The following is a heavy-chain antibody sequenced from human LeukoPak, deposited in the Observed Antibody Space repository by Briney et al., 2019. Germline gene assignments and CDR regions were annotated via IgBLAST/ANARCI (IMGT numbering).Heavy chain of an antibody. Sequence: GGSLRLSCAASGFTFSSYAMSWVRQAPGKGLEWVSANSGSGGSTYYADSVKGRFTISRDNSKNTLYLQMNSLRAEDTAVYYCACDSSSWYYFDYWGQGTLVTVSS. CDR2: NSGSGGST. V-gene: IGHV3-23*01. D-gene: IGHD6-13*01. CDR1: GFTFSSYA. CDR3: ACDSSSWYYFDY. J-gene: IGHJ4*02.